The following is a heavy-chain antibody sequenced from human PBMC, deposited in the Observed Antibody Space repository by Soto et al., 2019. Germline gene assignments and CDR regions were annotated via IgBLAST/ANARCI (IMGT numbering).Heavy chain of an antibody. J-gene: IGHJ6*02. CDR2: ISAYNGNT. D-gene: IGHD2-2*01. CDR3: ARAEEFCSSTSCYVVGYYYGMDV. Sequence: ASVKVSCKASGYTFTSYGISWVRKAHGQRLEWMGWISAYNGNTNYAQKLQGRVTMTTDTSTSTAYMELRSLRSDDTAVYYCARAEEFCSSTSCYVVGYYYGMDVWGQGTTVTVSS. V-gene: IGHV1-18*04. CDR1: GYTFTSYG.